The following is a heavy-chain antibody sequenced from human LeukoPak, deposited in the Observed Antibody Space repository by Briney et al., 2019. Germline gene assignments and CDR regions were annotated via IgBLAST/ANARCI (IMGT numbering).Heavy chain of an antibody. D-gene: IGHD2-2*01. CDR2: ISYDGSNK. V-gene: IGHV3-30*18. Sequence: GGSLRLSCAASGFTFSSYGMHWVRQAPGKGLEWVAVISYDGSNKYYADSVKGRFTISRDNSKNTLYLQMNSLRAEDTAVYYCAKDALGYCSSTSCYAGCDYWGQGTLVTVSS. CDR3: AKDALGYCSSTSCYAGCDY. J-gene: IGHJ4*02. CDR1: GFTFSSYG.